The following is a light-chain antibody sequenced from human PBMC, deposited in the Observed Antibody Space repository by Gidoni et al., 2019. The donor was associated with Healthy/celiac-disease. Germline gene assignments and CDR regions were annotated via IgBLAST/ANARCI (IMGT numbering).Light chain of an antibody. Sequence: DIQMTQSPSSLSASVGDRVTITCRASQSISSYLNWYQQKPGKAPKLLIYAASSLQSGVPSRFSGSGSGTDFTLTISSLQPEDFATYYCRQRYSTSLTFXGXTKVEIK. CDR1: QSISSY. CDR2: AAS. J-gene: IGKJ4*01. CDR3: RQRYSTSLT. V-gene: IGKV1-39*01.